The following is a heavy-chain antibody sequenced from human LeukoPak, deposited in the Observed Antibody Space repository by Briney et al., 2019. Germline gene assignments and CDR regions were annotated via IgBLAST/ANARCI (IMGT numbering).Heavy chain of an antibody. Sequence: GGSLRLSCAASGFTFSSYNMNWVRQAPGKGLEWVSSISSSSRYMYYGDSVKGRFTISRDNAKNSLYLQMNSLRAEDTAVYYCAREPKRFLEWLLSALDFWGQGTLVSVSS. D-gene: IGHD3-3*01. CDR3: AREPKRFLEWLLSALDF. V-gene: IGHV3-21*01. CDR1: GFTFSSYN. J-gene: IGHJ4*02. CDR2: ISSSSRYM.